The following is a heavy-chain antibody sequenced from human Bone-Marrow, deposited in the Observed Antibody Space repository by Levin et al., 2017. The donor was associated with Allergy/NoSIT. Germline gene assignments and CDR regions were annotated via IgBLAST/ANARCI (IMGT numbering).Heavy chain of an antibody. D-gene: IGHD3-10*01. V-gene: IGHV3-7*01. CDR1: GFTFSSSW. CDR2: IKQDGSEK. CDR3: ARDRKWFGEFHLYYYYGMDV. J-gene: IGHJ6*02. Sequence: LSLPCAASGFTFSSSWMSWVRQAPGKGLEWVANIKQDGSEKYYVDSVKGRFTISRDNAKNSLYLQMNSLRAEDTAVYYCARDRKWFGEFHLYYYYGMDVWGQGTTVTVSS.